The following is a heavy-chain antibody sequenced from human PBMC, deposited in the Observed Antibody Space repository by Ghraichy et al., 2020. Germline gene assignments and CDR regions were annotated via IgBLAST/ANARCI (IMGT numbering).Heavy chain of an antibody. CDR3: ARDYGDYEPSDWYFDL. CDR2: ISAYNGNT. V-gene: IGHV1-18*01. Sequence: ASVKVSYKASGYTFTSYGISWVRQAPGQGLEWMGWISAYNGNTNYAQKLQGRVTMTTDTSTSTAYMELRSLRSDDTAVYYCARDYGDYEPSDWYFDLWGRGTLVTVSS. D-gene: IGHD4-17*01. J-gene: IGHJ2*01. CDR1: GYTFTSYG.